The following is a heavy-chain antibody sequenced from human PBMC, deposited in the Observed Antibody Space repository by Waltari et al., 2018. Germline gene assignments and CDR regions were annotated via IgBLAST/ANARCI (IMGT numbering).Heavy chain of an antibody. V-gene: IGHV4-34*01. CDR1: GGSFSGYY. CDR3: AWLRFLEWPGRYNWFDP. CDR2: INHSGST. Sequence: QVQLQQWGAGLLKPSETLSLTCAVYGGSFSGYYWSWIRQPPGKGLEWIGEINHSGSTNYNPSLKSRVTISVDTSKNQFSLKLSSVTAADTAVYYCAWLRFLEWPGRYNWFDPWGQGTLVTVSS. D-gene: IGHD3-3*01. J-gene: IGHJ5*02.